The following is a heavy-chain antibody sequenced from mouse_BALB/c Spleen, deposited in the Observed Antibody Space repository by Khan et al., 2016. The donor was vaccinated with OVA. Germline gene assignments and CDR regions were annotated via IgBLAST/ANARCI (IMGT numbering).Heavy chain of an antibody. CDR3: ARLDDFDAVAY. CDR2: INTHSGVP. D-gene: IGHD2-4*01. J-gene: IGHJ3*01. V-gene: IGHV9-4*02. Sequence: QIQLVQSGPELKKPGETVRISCKASGYTFTTAGMQWVQKMPGEGLKWIGWINTHSGVPKCAEDFKGRFAFSLETSASTAYLQISNLKYEDTATYFCARLDDFDAVAYWGQGTLVTVSA. CDR1: GYTFTTAG.